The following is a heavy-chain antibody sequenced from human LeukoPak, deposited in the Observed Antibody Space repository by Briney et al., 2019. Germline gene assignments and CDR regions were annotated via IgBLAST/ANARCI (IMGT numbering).Heavy chain of an antibody. CDR1: GGSINGYY. D-gene: IGHD3-3*01. J-gene: IGHJ6*03. V-gene: IGHV4-59*01. Sequence: SQTLSLTCTVSGGSINGYYWSWLRQPPGKGLEWIGYIYYSGSTNYNPSLKSRVTISVDTSKNQFSLKLSSVTAADTAVYYCARGRRGTIFGVVTSNGYLYYYYYMDVWGKGTTVTVSS. CDR3: ARGRRGTIFGVVTSNGYLYYYYYMDV. CDR2: IYYSGST.